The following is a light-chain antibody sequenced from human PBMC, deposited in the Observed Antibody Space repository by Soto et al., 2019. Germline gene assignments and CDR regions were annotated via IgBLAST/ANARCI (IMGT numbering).Light chain of an antibody. Sequence: EIVLTQYPGTLSLSPGERATLSCRASQSINSNYLDWYQLKPGQAPRLLIYGASIRATAVPDRFSGSVSGTDFTLTICRLDPENFAVYFCQQYGTSPRTFGQGTKVDIK. J-gene: IGKJ1*01. CDR2: GAS. V-gene: IGKV3-20*01. CDR3: QQYGTSPRT. CDR1: QSINSNY.